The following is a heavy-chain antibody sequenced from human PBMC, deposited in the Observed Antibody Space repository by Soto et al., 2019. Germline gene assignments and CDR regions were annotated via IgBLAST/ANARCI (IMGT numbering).Heavy chain of an antibody. CDR3: ASDGLVPAAIDY. V-gene: IGHV3-33*01. Sequence: QLQLVESGGGVVQPGRSLRLSCAASGFTFSSYGMHWVRQAPGKGLEWVAVIWYDGSNKYYADSVKGRFTISRDNSKNTLYMQMNSLRAEDTAVYYCASDGLVPAAIDYWGQGTLVTVSS. CDR2: IWYDGSNK. D-gene: IGHD2-2*01. CDR1: GFTFSSYG. J-gene: IGHJ4*02.